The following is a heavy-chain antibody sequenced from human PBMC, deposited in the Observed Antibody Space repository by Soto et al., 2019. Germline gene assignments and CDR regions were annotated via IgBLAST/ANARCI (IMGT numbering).Heavy chain of an antibody. CDR3: AKVVGVGYSSGWYGYFDY. D-gene: IGHD6-19*01. J-gene: IGHJ4*02. CDR2: ISGSGGST. CDR1: GFTFSSYA. Sequence: GWSLRLSCAASGFTFSSYAMSWVRQAPGKGLEWVSAISGSGGSTYYADSVKGRFTISRDNSKNTLYLQMNSLRAEDTAVYYCAKVVGVGYSSGWYGYFDYWGQGTLVTVSS. V-gene: IGHV3-23*01.